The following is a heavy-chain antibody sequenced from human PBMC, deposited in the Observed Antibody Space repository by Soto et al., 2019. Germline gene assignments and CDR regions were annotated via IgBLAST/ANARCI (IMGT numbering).Heavy chain of an antibody. Sequence: TLSLTCTVSGGSISSYYWSWIRQPPGKGLEWIGYIYYSGSTNYNPSLKSRVTISVDTSKNQFSLKLSSVTAADTAVYYCAREGATRITIFGVVTADAFDIWGQGTMVTVSS. J-gene: IGHJ3*02. CDR1: GGSISSYY. CDR2: IYYSGST. CDR3: AREGATRITIFGVVTADAFDI. D-gene: IGHD3-3*01. V-gene: IGHV4-59*01.